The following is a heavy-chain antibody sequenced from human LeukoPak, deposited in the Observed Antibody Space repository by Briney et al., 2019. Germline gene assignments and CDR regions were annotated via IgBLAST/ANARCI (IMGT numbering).Heavy chain of an antibody. CDR3: ARQVTFGYAYGYYFDS. D-gene: IGHD5-18*01. CDR1: GASISNNYYY. CDR2: FHYSGST. V-gene: IGHV4-39*01. J-gene: IGHJ4*02. Sequence: SETPSLTCAVSGASISNNYYYWGWIRQPPGKGLEWIGNFHYSGSTYYNPSLKSRVTISVDTSKNQFSLRLSSVTAADTAVYYCARQVTFGYAYGYYFDSWGQGALVTVSS.